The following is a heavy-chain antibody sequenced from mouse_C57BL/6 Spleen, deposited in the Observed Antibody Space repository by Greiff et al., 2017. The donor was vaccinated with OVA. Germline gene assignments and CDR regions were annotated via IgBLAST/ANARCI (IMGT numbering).Heavy chain of an antibody. Sequence: QVHVKQPGAELVKPGASVKLSCKASGYTFTSYWMHWVKQRPGRGLEWIGRIDPNSGGTKYNEKFKSKATLTVDKPSSTAYMQLSSLTSEDSAVYYCARTGDDGYYTAWFAYWGQGTLVTVSA. D-gene: IGHD2-3*01. V-gene: IGHV1-72*01. CDR2: IDPNSGGT. J-gene: IGHJ3*01. CDR3: ARTGDDGYYTAWFAY. CDR1: GYTFTSYW.